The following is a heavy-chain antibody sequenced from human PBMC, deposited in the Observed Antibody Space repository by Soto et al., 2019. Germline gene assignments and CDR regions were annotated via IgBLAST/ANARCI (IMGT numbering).Heavy chain of an antibody. V-gene: IGHV2-26*01. Sequence: QVTLKESGPVLVKPTETLTLTCTVSGFSLSNARMGVSWIRQPPGKALEWLAHIFSNYEKSYSTSLKSRLTISKDTYKSQVVLTMTNMDPVDTATYYCARIRYYDSSGYPPDRWGQGTLVTVSS. J-gene: IGHJ4*02. CDR3: ARIRYYDSSGYPPDR. CDR1: GFSLSNARMG. D-gene: IGHD3-22*01. CDR2: IFSNYEK.